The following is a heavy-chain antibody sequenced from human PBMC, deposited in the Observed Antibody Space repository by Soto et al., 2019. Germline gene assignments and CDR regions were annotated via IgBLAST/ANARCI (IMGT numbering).Heavy chain of an antibody. J-gene: IGHJ6*02. V-gene: IGHV4-4*02. D-gene: IGHD6-13*01. CDR1: GDSISSSNW. CDR3: ARYSASALYYYFALDV. Sequence: SETLSLTCAVSGDSISSSNWWTWVRQPPGKGLEWIGDIYQTGITNSNPSLKSRVTMSIDKSKNQFSLKLTSVTAADTAVYYCARYSASALYYYFALDVWGQGTTVTVSS. CDR2: IYQTGIT.